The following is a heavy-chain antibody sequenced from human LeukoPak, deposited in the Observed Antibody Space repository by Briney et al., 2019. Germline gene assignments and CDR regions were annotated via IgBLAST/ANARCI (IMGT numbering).Heavy chain of an antibody. CDR2: ISGSGGST. CDR3: ARGPGRLGELSAVGY. CDR1: GFTFSSYA. J-gene: IGHJ4*02. Sequence: GGSLRLSCAASGFTFSSYAMSWVRQAPGKGLEWVSAISGSGGSTYYADSVKGRFTISRDNSKNTLYLQMNSLRAEDTAVYYCARGPGRLGELSAVGYWGQGTLVTVSS. D-gene: IGHD3-16*02. V-gene: IGHV3-23*01.